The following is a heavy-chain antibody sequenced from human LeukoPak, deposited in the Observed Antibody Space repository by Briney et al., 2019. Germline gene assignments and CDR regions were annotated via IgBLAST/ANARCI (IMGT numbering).Heavy chain of an antibody. CDR2: INPNSGGT. Sequence: ASVKVSCKASGGTFSSYAISWVRQAPGQGLEWMGWINPNSGGTNYAQKFQGRVTMTRDTSISTAYMELSRLRSDDTAVYYCARDLASSGSYYNWFDPWGQGTLVTVSS. J-gene: IGHJ5*02. CDR1: GGTFSSYA. D-gene: IGHD1-26*01. V-gene: IGHV1-2*02. CDR3: ARDLASSGSYYNWFDP.